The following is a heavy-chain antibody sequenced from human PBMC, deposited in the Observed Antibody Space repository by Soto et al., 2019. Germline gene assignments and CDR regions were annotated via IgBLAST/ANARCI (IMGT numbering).Heavy chain of an antibody. D-gene: IGHD2-2*01. V-gene: IGHV3-30*18. CDR2: ISYDGSNK. Sequence: GGSLRLSCAASGFTFSSYGMHWVRQAPGKGLEWVAVISYDGSNKYYADSVKGRFTISRDNSKNTLYLQMNSLRAEDTAVYYCANVIVVVPAASKEAFDIWGQGTMVTVSS. CDR1: GFTFSSYG. J-gene: IGHJ3*02. CDR3: ANVIVVVPAASKEAFDI.